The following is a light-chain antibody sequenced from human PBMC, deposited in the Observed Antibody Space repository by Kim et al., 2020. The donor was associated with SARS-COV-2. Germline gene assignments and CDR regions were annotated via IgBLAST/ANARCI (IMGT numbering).Light chain of an antibody. Sequence: LSPWERASPSCRASHSVSSYLAWYQQKPGPAPRLLIYDASDRATGIPARFSGSGSVTDFTLTISSLGPEDFAFYYCQQRSSWPRTFGQGTKVEIK. V-gene: IGKV3-11*01. J-gene: IGKJ1*01. CDR3: QQRSSWPRT. CDR1: HSVSSY. CDR2: DAS.